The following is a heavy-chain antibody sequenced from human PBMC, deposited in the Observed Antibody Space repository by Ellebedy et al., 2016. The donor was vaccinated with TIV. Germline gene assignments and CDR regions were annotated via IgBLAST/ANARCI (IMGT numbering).Heavy chain of an antibody. J-gene: IGHJ4*02. V-gene: IGHV1-3*01. CDR3: ARTFSGLKTY. Sequence: AASVKVSCKASGYSFTDFGVHWVRQAPGQRLEWMGWIDGDNGGSTYSQRFQGRLALTKDTSASTAHMQLSGLTYEDTAVYYCARTFSGLKTYWGQGTLVTVSS. CDR1: GYSFTDFG. D-gene: IGHD6-19*01. CDR2: IDGDNGGS.